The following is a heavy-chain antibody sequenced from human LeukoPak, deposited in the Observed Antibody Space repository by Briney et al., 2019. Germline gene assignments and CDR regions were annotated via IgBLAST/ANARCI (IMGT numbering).Heavy chain of an antibody. D-gene: IGHD6-19*01. J-gene: IGHJ4*02. V-gene: IGHV3-30*18. CDR1: GFTFSSYG. Sequence: GRSLRLSCAASGFTFSSYGMHWVRQAPGKGLEWVAVISYDGSNKYYADSVKGRFTIPRDNSKNTLYLQMNSLRAEDTAVYYCAKDASSGWYVPFDYWGQGTLVTVSS. CDR3: AKDASSGWYVPFDY. CDR2: ISYDGSNK.